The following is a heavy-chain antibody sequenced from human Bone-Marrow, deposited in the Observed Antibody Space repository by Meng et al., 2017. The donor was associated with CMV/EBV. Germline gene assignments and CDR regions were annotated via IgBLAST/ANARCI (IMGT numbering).Heavy chain of an antibody. D-gene: IGHD1-26*01. CDR3: ARGELGGRGAFDF. V-gene: IGHV1-69*04. Sequence: SVKVSCKASGGTFSSSAIVWVRQAPGQGLEWMGRIIPILDITNYAQKFQGTVTMTRDTSISPAYMELSRLRSDDTAVYYCARGELGGRGAFDFWGQGTMVTVSS. CDR1: GGTFSSSA. CDR2: IIPILDIT. J-gene: IGHJ3*01.